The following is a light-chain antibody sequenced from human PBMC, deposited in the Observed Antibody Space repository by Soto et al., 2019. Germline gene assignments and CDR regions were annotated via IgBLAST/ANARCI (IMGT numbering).Light chain of an antibody. Sequence: DVQMTQSPSSLSASVGDTVTITFRASQSVSNWMAWYQQKPGKAPTLLIYDASSLDTGVPSRFSGSGSGTEFTLSITGLQPGDFATYYCQHYYSYPYTFGQGTRLEI. V-gene: IGKV1-5*01. J-gene: IGKJ2*01. CDR3: QHYYSYPYT. CDR1: QSVSNW. CDR2: DAS.